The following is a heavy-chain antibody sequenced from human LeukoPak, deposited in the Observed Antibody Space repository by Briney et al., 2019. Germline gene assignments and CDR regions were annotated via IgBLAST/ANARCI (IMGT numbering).Heavy chain of an antibody. J-gene: IGHJ3*02. CDR2: IIPILGTA. CDR3: ATSFAGYSPDAFDS. D-gene: IGHD6-13*01. V-gene: IGHV1-69*06. Sequence: GSSVKVSCKASGGTFSSYAISWVRQAPGHGLEWMGGIIPILGTANYAQKFQGRVTITADKSTSTAYMELSSLRSEDTAVYYCATSFAGYSPDAFDSWGQGTMVIVSS. CDR1: GGTFSSYA.